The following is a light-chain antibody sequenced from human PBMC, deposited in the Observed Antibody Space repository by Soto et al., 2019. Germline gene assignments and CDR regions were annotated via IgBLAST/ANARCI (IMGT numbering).Light chain of an antibody. CDR2: NNN. V-gene: IGLV1-47*02. Sequence: QSVLTQPPSVSGAPGQRVTISCTGSSSNIGAGYVFWYQQLPGAAPKPLIYNNNQRPSGVPDRFSGAKSGTSASLSISGLRSEDEADYHCAAWDDSLSGWVFGGGTKVTVL. CDR3: AAWDDSLSGWV. J-gene: IGLJ3*02. CDR1: SSNIGAGY.